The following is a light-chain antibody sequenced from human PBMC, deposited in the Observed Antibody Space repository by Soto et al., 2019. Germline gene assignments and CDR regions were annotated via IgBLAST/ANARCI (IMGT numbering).Light chain of an antibody. J-gene: IGLJ2*01. CDR1: SSDVGGYNY. Sequence: QSALTQRRSVSGSPGQSFTISCTGTSSDVGGYNYVSWYQQHPGKAPKLMIYDVSKRPSGVPDRFSGSKSGNTASLTISGLQAEDEADYYCCSYAGSYTFDVVFGGGTKLTVL. V-gene: IGLV2-11*01. CDR2: DVS. CDR3: CSYAGSYTFDVV.